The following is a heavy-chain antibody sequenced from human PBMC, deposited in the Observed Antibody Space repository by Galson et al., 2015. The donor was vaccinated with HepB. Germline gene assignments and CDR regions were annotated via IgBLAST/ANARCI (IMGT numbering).Heavy chain of an antibody. CDR1: GFTFSSYG. CDR2: IWYDGSNK. D-gene: IGHD6-19*01. J-gene: IGHJ5*02. Sequence: SLRLSCAASGFTFSSYGMHWVRQAPGKGLEWVAVIWYDGSNKYYADSVKGRFTISRDNSKSTLYLQMNSLRAEDTAVYYCARDGAVADPGWFDPWGQGTLVTVSS. V-gene: IGHV3-33*08. CDR3: ARDGAVADPGWFDP.